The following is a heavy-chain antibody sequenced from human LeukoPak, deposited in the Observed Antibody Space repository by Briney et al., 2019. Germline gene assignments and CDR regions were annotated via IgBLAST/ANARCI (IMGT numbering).Heavy chain of an antibody. CDR3: ARGGKTTVTTSVTIPDWCDP. D-gene: IGHD4-17*01. V-gene: IGHV4-30-2*01. J-gene: IGHJ5*02. CDR2: IYHSGST. Sequence: SQTLSLTCAVSGGSISSGGYSWSWIRQPPGKGLEWIGHIYHSGSTYYNPSLKSRVTISVDRSKNQFSLKLSSVTAADTAVYYCARGGKTTVTTSVTIPDWCDPWVQGTLVTVSS. CDR1: GGSISSGGYS.